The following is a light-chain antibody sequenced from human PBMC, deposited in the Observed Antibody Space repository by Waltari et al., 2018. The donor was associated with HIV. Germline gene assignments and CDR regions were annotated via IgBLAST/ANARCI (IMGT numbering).Light chain of an antibody. CDR2: GAS. V-gene: IGKV3-15*01. CDR1: QSISSN. Sequence: EIVMTQSPATLSVSPGERATLSCRASQSISSNLAWYPQKPGQAPRLLIYGASTRATGIPVGVSGSGSGTEFTLTISSLQSEDFAVYYCQQYNNWPPYTFGQGTKLEIK. J-gene: IGKJ2*01. CDR3: QQYNNWPPYT.